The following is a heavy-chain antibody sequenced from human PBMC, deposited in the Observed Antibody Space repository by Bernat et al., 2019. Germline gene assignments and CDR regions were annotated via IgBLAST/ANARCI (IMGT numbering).Heavy chain of an antibody. CDR3: ARHSDIVVAPNPKGFDP. V-gene: IGHV4-39*01. J-gene: IGHJ5*01. D-gene: IGHD2-2*01. Sequence: QLQVQESGPGLVKPSETLSLTCTVSGGSISSSSNYFWGWIRQPPGKGLEWVGSIYYSGNTYYNTTLKRRVTISVATSKNQFSLCLSVVTATDTAVCYCARHSDIVVAPNPKGFDPWGQGTLVTVSS. CDR2: IYYSGNT. CDR1: GGSISSSSNYF.